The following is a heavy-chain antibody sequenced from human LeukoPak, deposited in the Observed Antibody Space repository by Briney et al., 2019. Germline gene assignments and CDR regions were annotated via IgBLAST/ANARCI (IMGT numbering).Heavy chain of an antibody. CDR3: ALGAYDY. D-gene: IGHD1-26*01. Sequence: GSVKVSCEASGESLIDFAIHWGRQAPGQRLAWMGWINAGDGNTRDPPNFQGTLTITRDPSASTAYLELSSLRSEDTAVYFCALGAYDYWGQGPLVPVSS. V-gene: IGHV1-3*01. J-gene: IGHJ4*02. CDR1: GESLIDFA. CDR2: INAGDGNT.